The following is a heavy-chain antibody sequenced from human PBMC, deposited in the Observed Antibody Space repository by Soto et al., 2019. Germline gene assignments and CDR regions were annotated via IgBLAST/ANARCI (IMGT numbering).Heavy chain of an antibody. Sequence: ASETLSLTCTVSGGSISSGGYYWSWIRQHPGKGLEWIGYIYYSGSTYYNPSLKSRVTISVDTSKNQFSLKLSSVTAADTAVYYCARERVSTVTTLYYMDVWGKGTTVTVSS. V-gene: IGHV4-31*03. J-gene: IGHJ6*03. CDR1: GGSISSGGYY. CDR2: IYYSGST. D-gene: IGHD4-17*01. CDR3: ARERVSTVTTLYYMDV.